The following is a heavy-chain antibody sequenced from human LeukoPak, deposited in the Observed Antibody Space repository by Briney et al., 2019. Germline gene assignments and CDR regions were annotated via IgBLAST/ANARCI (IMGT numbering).Heavy chain of an antibody. CDR3: ARDYYDSSGSPGSP. CDR2: INPNSGGT. CDR1: GYTFTGYY. J-gene: IGHJ5*02. Sequence: GASVKVSCKASGYTFTGYYMHWVRQAPGQRLEWMGWINPNSGGTNYAQKFQGRVTMTRDTSISTAYMELSRLRSDDTAVYYCARDYYDSSGSPGSPWGQGTLVTVSS. V-gene: IGHV1-2*02. D-gene: IGHD3-22*01.